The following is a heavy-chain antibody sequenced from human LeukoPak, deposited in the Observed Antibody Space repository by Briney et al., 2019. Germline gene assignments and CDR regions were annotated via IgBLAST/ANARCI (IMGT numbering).Heavy chain of an antibody. V-gene: IGHV3-23*01. D-gene: IGHD3-10*01. J-gene: IGHJ4*02. CDR3: AAALWFGELLDY. Sequence: GGSLRLSCAASGFTFSSYAMSWVRQAPGKGLEWVSIMSGSGGSTYYADSVKGRFTISRDNSKNTLYLQMNSLRAEDTAVYYCAAALWFGELLDYWGQGTLVTVSS. CDR2: MSGSGGST. CDR1: GFTFSSYA.